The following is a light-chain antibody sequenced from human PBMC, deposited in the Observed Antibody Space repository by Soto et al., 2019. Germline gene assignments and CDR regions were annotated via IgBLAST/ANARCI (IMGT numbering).Light chain of an antibody. CDR3: QQYGSSPWS. CDR2: DAS. V-gene: IGKV3-20*01. Sequence: EIVLTQSPGTLSLSPGERATISCRASQSVGSSYLAWYQQKPGQAPRLLIYDASSRATGIPDRFSGGASGTDFTLTISRLEPEDFAVYYCQQYGSSPWSFGQGTKVEIK. CDR1: QSVGSSY. J-gene: IGKJ1*01.